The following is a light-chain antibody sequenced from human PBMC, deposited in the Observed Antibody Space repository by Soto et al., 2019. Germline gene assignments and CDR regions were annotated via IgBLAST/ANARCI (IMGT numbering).Light chain of an antibody. V-gene: IGLV1-44*01. Sequence: QSVLTQPPSASGTPGQRVTISCSGSNSDIGSNTVNWYQQLPGTAPKLLIYNNDQRPSGVPDRFSGSKSGTSASLAISGLQSEDEADYYCAAWDDSLNGWVFCGGTKLTVL. CDR3: AAWDDSLNGWV. J-gene: IGLJ3*02. CDR2: NND. CDR1: NSDIGSNT.